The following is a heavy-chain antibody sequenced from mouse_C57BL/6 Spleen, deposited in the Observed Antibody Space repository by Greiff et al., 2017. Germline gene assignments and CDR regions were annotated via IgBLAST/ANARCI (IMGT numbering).Heavy chain of an antibody. CDR2: IYSSDSTT. CDR1: GYTFTSYW. Sequence: QVQLQQPGAELVRPGSSVKLSCKASGYTFTSYWMAWVKQRPGQGLEWIGNIYSSDSTTHYNQKFKDKATLTVDKSYSTVYMEISRLTSEDSAVYFCARHEGYYSNYFAYWGQGTLVTVSA. D-gene: IGHD2-5*01. J-gene: IGHJ3*01. V-gene: IGHV1-61*01. CDR3: ARHEGYYSNYFAY.